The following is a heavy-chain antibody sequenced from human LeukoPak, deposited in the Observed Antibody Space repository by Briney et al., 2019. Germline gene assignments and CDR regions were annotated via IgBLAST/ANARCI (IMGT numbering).Heavy chain of an antibody. J-gene: IGHJ3*02. Sequence: GGSLRLSCAASGFTFSSYAMSWVRQAPGKGLEWVSAISGSGGSTYYADSVKGRFTISRDNSKNTLYLQMNSLRAEDTAVYYCATDYDFCSGYYSFHDAFDIWGQGTVVTVSS. CDR1: GFTFSSYA. CDR2: ISGSGGST. CDR3: ATDYDFCSGYYSFHDAFDI. D-gene: IGHD3-3*01. V-gene: IGHV3-23*01.